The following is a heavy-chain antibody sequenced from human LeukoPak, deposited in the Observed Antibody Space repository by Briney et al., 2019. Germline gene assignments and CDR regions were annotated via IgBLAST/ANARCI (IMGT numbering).Heavy chain of an antibody. Sequence: RAGGSLRLSCAASGFTFSSYWMTWVRQAPGKGLEWVSSISSSSSYIYYADSVKGRFTISRDNAKNSLDLQMNSLRVEDTAVYHCARRGSGYTEPIDYWGQGTLVTVSS. J-gene: IGHJ4*02. D-gene: IGHD5-12*01. CDR1: GFTFSSYW. CDR2: ISSSSSYI. CDR3: ARRGSGYTEPIDY. V-gene: IGHV3-21*01.